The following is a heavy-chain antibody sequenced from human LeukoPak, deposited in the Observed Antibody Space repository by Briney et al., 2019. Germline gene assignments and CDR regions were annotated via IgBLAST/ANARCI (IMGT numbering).Heavy chain of an antibody. CDR3: TRESGSAFFAH. J-gene: IGHJ4*02. CDR2: ILHSGDT. CDR1: GGSISSTNW. Sequence: PSGTLSLTCAVSGGSISSTNWWSWVRQPPGKGLEWIGEILHSGDTNYSPSLKSRVTLSVDKSKNQFSLKLTSVTAADTAVYYCTRESGSAFFAHWGQGSLVTVSS. V-gene: IGHV4-4*02. D-gene: IGHD3-10*01.